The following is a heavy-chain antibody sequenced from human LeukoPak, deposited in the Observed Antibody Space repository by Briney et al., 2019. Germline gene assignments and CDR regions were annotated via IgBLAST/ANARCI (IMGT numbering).Heavy chain of an antibody. J-gene: IGHJ4*02. CDR1: GGFIRSYY. CDR2: LYHTGIT. CDR3: VRSVDYFDNTGPHMMFDY. Sequence: SETLSLTCTVSGGFIRSYYWSWIRRPPGKGLEWIGYLYHTGITKYNPSLKSRVSMSVDTSKNQFFLKVNSVTAADTAVYHCVRSVDYFDNTGPHMMFDYWGQGSLVTVSS. V-gene: IGHV4-59*01. D-gene: IGHD3-22*01.